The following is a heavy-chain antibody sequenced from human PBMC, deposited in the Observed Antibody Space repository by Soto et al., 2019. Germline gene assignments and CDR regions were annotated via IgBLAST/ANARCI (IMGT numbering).Heavy chain of an antibody. CDR3: ARDADYGGSRGGMDV. CDR2: IYYSGST. D-gene: IGHD4-17*01. J-gene: IGHJ6*02. V-gene: IGHV4-31*03. Sequence: QVRLEESGPGLVKPSETLSLICSVSGGSVNNANYFWNWIRHHPENGLEWIGYIYYSGSTRYNPSFKPRAKVSIATSKNQFSLRLNSVTVADTAVYFSARDADYGGSRGGMDVWGRGTTVTVSS. CDR1: GGSVNNANYF.